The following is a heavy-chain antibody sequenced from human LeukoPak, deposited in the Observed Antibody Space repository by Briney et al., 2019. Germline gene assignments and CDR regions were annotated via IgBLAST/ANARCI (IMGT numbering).Heavy chain of an antibody. D-gene: IGHD6-19*01. Sequence: PGRSLRLSCAASGFTFDDYAMHWVRQAPGKGLEWVSGISWNSGSIGYADSVKGRFTISRDNAKNSLYLQMNSLRAEDTALYYCAKGEGYSSGPFDYWGQGTLVTVSS. CDR1: GFTFDDYA. CDR2: ISWNSGSI. CDR3: AKGEGYSSGPFDY. J-gene: IGHJ4*02. V-gene: IGHV3-9*01.